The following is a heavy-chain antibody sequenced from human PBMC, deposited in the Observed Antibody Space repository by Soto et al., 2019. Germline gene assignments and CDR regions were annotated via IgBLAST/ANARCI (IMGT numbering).Heavy chain of an antibody. J-gene: IGHJ4*02. Sequence: SVKVSCKASGGTFSSYAISWVRQAPGQGLEWMGGIIPIFGTANYAQKFRGRVTITADESTSTAYMELSSLRSEDTAVYYCARSWELRATFDYWGQGTLVTVSS. CDR3: ARSWELRATFDY. D-gene: IGHD1-26*01. CDR1: GGTFSSYA. CDR2: IIPIFGTA. V-gene: IGHV1-69*13.